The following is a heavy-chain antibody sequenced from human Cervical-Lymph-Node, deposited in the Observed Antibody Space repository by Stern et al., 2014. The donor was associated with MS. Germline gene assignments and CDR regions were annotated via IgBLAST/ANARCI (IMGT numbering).Heavy chain of an antibody. V-gene: IGHV3-48*01. J-gene: IGHJ4*02. D-gene: IGHD3-22*01. CDR3: ARGEADYYDSSGYCFDY. CDR1: GFTFSSYS. Sequence: EVQLVESGGGLVQPGGSLRLSCAASGFTFSSYSMTWVRQAPGKGLEWVSYISSGGRSIYYADSVKGRLTISRDNAKNSLYLQMNSLRGDDTAVYYCARGEADYYDSSGYCFDYWGQGTLVTVSS. CDR2: ISSGGRSI.